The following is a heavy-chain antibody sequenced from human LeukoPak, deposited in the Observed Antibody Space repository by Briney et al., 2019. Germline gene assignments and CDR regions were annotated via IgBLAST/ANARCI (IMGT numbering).Heavy chain of an antibody. CDR2: IYYSGST. J-gene: IGHJ6*02. D-gene: IGHD5-18*01. V-gene: IGHV4-59*01. Sequence: SETLSLTCTVSGGSISSYYWSWIRQPPGKGLGWIGYIYYSGSTNYNPSLKSRVTISVDTSKNQFSLKLSSVTAADTAVYYCASARGYSYGYGYYYGMDVWGQGTTVTVSS. CDR1: GGSISSYY. CDR3: ASARGYSYGYGYYYGMDV.